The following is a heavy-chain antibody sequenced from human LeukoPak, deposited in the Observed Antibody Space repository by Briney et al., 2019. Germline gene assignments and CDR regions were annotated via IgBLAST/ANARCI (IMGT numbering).Heavy chain of an antibody. Sequence: GGSLRFSCVVSGLIFRAYGMHWVRQAPGKGLEWVANIKQDGSEKYYVDSVKGRFTISRDNAKNSLYLQMNSLRAEDTAVYYCARDRGELLTYWGQGTLVTVSS. CDR1: GLIFRAYG. V-gene: IGHV3-7*01. CDR2: IKQDGSEK. D-gene: IGHD1-26*01. J-gene: IGHJ4*02. CDR3: ARDRGELLTY.